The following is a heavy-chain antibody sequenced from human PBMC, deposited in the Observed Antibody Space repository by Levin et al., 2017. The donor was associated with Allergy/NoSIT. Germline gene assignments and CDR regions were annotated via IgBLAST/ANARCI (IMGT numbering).Heavy chain of an antibody. J-gene: IGHJ5*02. CDR1: GFTVSSNY. CDR2: IYSGGST. V-gene: IGHV3-53*01. Sequence: GGSLRLSCAASGFTVSSNYMSWVRQAPGKGLEWVSVIYSGGSTYYADSVKGRFTISRDNSKNTLYLQMNSLRAEDTAVYYCARGQRRGPSWFDPWGQGTLVTVSS. D-gene: IGHD3-10*01. CDR3: ARGQRRGPSWFDP.